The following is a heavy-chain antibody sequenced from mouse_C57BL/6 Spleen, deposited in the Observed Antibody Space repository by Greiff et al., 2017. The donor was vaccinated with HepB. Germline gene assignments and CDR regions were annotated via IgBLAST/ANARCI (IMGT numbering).Heavy chain of an antibody. CDR1: GYTFTSYW. Sequence: QVQLQQPGAELVRPGSSVKLSCKASGYTFTSYWMHWVKQRPIQGLEWIGNIDPSDSETHYNQKFKDKATLTVDKSSSTAYMQLSSLTSEDSAVYYCAREGESVVPDYWGQGTTLTVSS. D-gene: IGHD1-1*01. CDR3: AREGESVVPDY. J-gene: IGHJ2*01. CDR2: IDPSDSET. V-gene: IGHV1-52*01.